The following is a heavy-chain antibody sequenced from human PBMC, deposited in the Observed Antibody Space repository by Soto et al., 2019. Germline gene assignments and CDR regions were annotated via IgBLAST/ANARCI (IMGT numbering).Heavy chain of an antibody. Sequence: QVQLQESGPGLLKTSQTLSLTCTVSGGSISSGDYYWSWIRQSPGKGLEWIGYITYRVRTNYNPSLQSRVTMSVDTSKNLFSLRLSSVTAADTAVYFCARDYRPTYYYDSGGYYPPTYFDSWGQGALVTVSS. J-gene: IGHJ4*02. V-gene: IGHV4-30-4*08. CDR2: ITYRVRT. CDR1: GGSISSGDYY. CDR3: ARDYRPTYYYDSGGYYPPTYFDS. D-gene: IGHD3-22*01.